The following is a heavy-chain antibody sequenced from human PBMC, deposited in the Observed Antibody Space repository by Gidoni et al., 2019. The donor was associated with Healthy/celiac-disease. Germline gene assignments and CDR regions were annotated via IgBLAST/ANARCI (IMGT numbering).Heavy chain of an antibody. J-gene: IGHJ6*02. D-gene: IGHD6-13*01. V-gene: IGHV4-59*01. CDR2: IYYSGST. CDR3: ARDGIAAVGYYYYGMDV. CDR1: RGSISSYY. Sequence: QVQLQESGPGLVKPSETLSLTRTVYRGSISSYYWSWIRQPPGKGLEWIGYIYYSGSTNYNPSLKSRVTISVDTSKNQFSLKLSSVTAADTAVYYCARDGIAAVGYYYYGMDVWGQGTTVTVSS.